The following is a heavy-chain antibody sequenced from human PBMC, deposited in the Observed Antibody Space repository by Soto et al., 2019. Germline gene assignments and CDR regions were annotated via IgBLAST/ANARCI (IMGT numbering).Heavy chain of an antibody. CDR1: GGSIREGGYY. CDR2: IYHDGGI. J-gene: IGHJ1*01. D-gene: IGHD5-18*01. Sequence: QVQLQESGPGLVKPSQTLSLTCTISGGSIREGGYYWTWIRQYPEKGLEWIGFIYHDGGIYYNPSLKSRVTMSVGDSKRQFSLRLTSMSAADAAVYYCAAERGDTAVKRFLVFWGQGTLVTVSS. CDR3: AAERGDTAVKRFLVF. V-gene: IGHV4-31*03.